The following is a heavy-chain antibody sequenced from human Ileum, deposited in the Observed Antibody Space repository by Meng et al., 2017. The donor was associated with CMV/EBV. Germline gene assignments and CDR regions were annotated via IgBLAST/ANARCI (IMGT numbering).Heavy chain of an antibody. CDR2: IFYRGYT. CDR3: ARDNVSTSTNRLDS. V-gene: IGHV4-39*07. CDR1: GGPIDSSDYY. Sequence: SGGPIDSSDYYSYWIRQSPGEGLEWIGSIFYRGYTNYNPSLKSRVVISVDTSKNQFFLNLDSVTAADTAIYYCARDNVSTSTNRLDSWGQGTLVTVSS. D-gene: IGHD1-14*01. J-gene: IGHJ5*01.